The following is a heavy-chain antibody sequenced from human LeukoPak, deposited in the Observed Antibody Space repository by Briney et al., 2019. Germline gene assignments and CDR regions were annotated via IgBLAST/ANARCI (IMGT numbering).Heavy chain of an antibody. Sequence: GGSLRLSCAPSGFTFRRFAMSWVRQPPRKGLEWVSASRDSGRSTFSPDSVQRSFTISRDNAKNTLYLQLNSLRAEDTAVYYCAKPSGSHPNYYFDQWGQGTLVTVSS. D-gene: IGHD1-26*01. CDR2: SRDSGRST. CDR3: AKPSGSHPNYYFDQ. J-gene: IGHJ4*02. CDR1: GFTFRRFA. V-gene: IGHV3-23*01.